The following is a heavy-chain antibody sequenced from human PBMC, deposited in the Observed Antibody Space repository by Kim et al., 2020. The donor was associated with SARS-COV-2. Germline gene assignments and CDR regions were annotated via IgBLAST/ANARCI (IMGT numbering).Heavy chain of an antibody. CDR2: IYYSGST. J-gene: IGHJ1*01. CDR3: ARDLSGSLQH. V-gene: IGHV4-61*01. CDR1: GGSVSSGSYY. D-gene: IGHD3-10*01. Sequence: SETLSLTCTVSGGSVSSGSYYWSWIRQPPGKGLEWIGYIYYSGSTNYNPSLKSRVTISVDTSKNQFSLKLSSVTTADTAVYYCARDLSGSLQHWGQGTLV.